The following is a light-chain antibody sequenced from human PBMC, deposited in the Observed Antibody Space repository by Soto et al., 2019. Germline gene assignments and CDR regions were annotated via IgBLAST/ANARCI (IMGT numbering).Light chain of an antibody. Sequence: PGERATLSCRASRSIASSYLAWYQQKPGQAPRLLIYAASTRATGIPDRFSGSGSATDFTLTISRLEPEDFAVYYCQPYGSSPPYTFGQGTKLEIK. V-gene: IGKV3-20*01. J-gene: IGKJ2*01. CDR2: AAS. CDR1: RSIASSY. CDR3: QPYGSSPPYT.